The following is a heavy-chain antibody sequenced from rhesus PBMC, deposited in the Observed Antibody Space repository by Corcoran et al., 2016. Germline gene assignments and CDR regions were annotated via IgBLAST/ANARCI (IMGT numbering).Heavy chain of an antibody. CDR2: IKRKADGETA. CDR3: TTEGGYDSGYYNY. Sequence: EVQLVESGGGLVQPGGSLRLSCAASGFTFSNPLMSWVRQAPGKGLEWVARIKRKADGETADYAASVKGRFNISRDDSKNTLYLPMNSLKTEDTAVYYCTTEGGYDSGYYNYWGQGVLVTVSS. V-gene: IGHV3-30*02. J-gene: IGHJ4*01. D-gene: IGHD3-28*01. CDR1: GFTFSNPL.